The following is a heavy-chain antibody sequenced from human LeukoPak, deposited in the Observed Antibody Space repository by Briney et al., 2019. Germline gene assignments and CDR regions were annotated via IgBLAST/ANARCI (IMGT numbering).Heavy chain of an antibody. CDR1: GFTFSSYA. CDR3: AKAFRYCSGGSCYYFDY. CDR2: ISGSGGST. V-gene: IGHV3-23*01. Sequence: GGSLRLSCAASGFTFSSYAMSWVRQAPGKGLEWVSAISGSGGSTYYADSVKGRFTISRDNSKNTLYLQMNSLRAEDTAAYYCAKAFRYCSGGSCYYFDYWGQGTLVTVSS. J-gene: IGHJ4*02. D-gene: IGHD2-15*01.